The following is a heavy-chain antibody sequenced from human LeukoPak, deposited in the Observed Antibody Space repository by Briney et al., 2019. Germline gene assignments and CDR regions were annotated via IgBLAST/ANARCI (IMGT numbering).Heavy chain of an antibody. Sequence: PSETLSLTCAVYGGSFSGYYWCWIRQPPGKGLEWIGEINHSGSTNYNPSLKSRVTISVDTSKNQFSLKLSSVTAADTAVYYCARGRTTETTFYYYYGMDVWGQGTTVTVSS. CDR3: ARGRTTETTFYYYYGMDV. CDR1: GGSFSGYY. D-gene: IGHD4-11*01. V-gene: IGHV4-34*01. CDR2: INHSGST. J-gene: IGHJ6*02.